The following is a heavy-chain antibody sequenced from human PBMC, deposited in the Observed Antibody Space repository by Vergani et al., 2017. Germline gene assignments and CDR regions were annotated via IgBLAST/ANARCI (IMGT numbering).Heavy chain of an antibody. CDR2: IRPYTGHT. J-gene: IGHJ6*03. Sequence: QVQLVQSGAELKKPGASVSVSCKGSSHTFQTYGISWVRQAPGKGLEWMAWIRPYTGHTIYAQKFQDRVTMTADTSTNTAYMELRSLRSDDTAVYYCARSRWGNERVYYYYYMDVWGKGTTVTVSS. CDR3: ARSRWGNERVYYYYYMDV. V-gene: IGHV1-18*01. D-gene: IGHD3-16*01. CDR1: SHTFQTYG.